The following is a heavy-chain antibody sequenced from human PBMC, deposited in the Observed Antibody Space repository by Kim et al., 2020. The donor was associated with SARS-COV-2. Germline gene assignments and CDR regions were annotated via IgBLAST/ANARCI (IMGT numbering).Heavy chain of an antibody. Sequence: SETLSLTCAVYGGSFSGYYWSWIRQPPGKGLEWIGEINHSGSTNYNPSLKSRVTISVDTSKNQFSLKLSSVTAADTAVYYCARDKGGTYSYGYDYWGQGTLVTVSS. D-gene: IGHD5-18*01. V-gene: IGHV4-34*01. CDR3: ARDKGGTYSYGYDY. CDR1: GGSFSGYY. J-gene: IGHJ4*02. CDR2: INHSGST.